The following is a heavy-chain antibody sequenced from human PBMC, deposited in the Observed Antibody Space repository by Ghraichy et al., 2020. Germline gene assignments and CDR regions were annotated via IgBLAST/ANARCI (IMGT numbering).Heavy chain of an antibody. CDR3: ARQLYDFWSGYYGGHFDI. CDR2: IYYSGST. V-gene: IGHV4-39*01. J-gene: IGHJ3*02. CDR1: GGSISSSSYY. D-gene: IGHD3-3*01. Sequence: SETLSLTCTVSGGSISSSSYYWGWIRQPPGKGLEWIGSIYYSGSTYYNPSLKSRVTISVDTSKNQFSLKLSSVTAADTAVYYCARQLYDFWSGYYGGHFDIWGQGTMVTVSS.